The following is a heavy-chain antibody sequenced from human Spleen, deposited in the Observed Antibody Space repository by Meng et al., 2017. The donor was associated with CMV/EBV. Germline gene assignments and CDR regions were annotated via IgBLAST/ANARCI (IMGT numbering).Heavy chain of an antibody. CDR2: IYSDGST. Sequence: GGSLRLSCAASGFTFSSYAMSWVRQAPGKGLEWVSIIYSDGSTYYADSVKGRFTISRDSSKNTLYLQMNSLRPEDTAVYYCARELTVRDYYYGMDVWGQGTTVTVSS. D-gene: IGHD4-17*01. CDR3: ARELTVRDYYYGMDV. CDR1: GFTFSSYA. V-gene: IGHV3-66*02. J-gene: IGHJ6*02.